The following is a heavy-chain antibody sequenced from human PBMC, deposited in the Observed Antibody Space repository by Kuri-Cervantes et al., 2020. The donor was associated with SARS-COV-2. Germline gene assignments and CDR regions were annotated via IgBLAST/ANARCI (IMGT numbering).Heavy chain of an antibody. CDR3: ARVPAAIRDWFDP. CDR1: GGSFSGYY. Sequence: SQTLSLTCAVYGGSFSGYYWSWIRQPPGKGLKWIGEINHSGSTNYNPSLKSRVTISVDTSKIQFSLKLSSVPAADTAVYYCARVPAAIRDWFDPWGQGTLVTVSS. J-gene: IGHJ5*02. D-gene: IGHD2-2*02. V-gene: IGHV4-34*01. CDR2: INHSGST.